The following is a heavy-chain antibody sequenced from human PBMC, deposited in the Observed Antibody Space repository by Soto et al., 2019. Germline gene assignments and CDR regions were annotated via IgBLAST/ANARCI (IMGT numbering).Heavy chain of an antibody. CDR3: ARIYDFWSSSNWFDP. D-gene: IGHD3-3*01. Sequence: QVQLQESGPGLVKPSETLSLTCTVSGGSISSYYWSWIRQPPGKGLEWIGYIYYSGSTNYNPSLKSRVTISVDTSKNQFSLKLSSVTAADTAVYYCARIYDFWSSSNWFDPWGQGTLVTVSS. V-gene: IGHV4-59*08. J-gene: IGHJ5*02. CDR1: GGSISSYY. CDR2: IYYSGST.